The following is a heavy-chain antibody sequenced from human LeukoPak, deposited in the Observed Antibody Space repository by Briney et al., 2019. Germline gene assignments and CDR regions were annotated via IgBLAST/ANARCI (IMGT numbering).Heavy chain of an antibody. CDR3: AKHSGSYFFNS. J-gene: IGHJ4*02. D-gene: IGHD1-26*01. CDR2: ISGGGDT. CDR1: GFTFSTYG. Sequence: GGSLRLSCAASGFTFSTYGMSWVRQAPGKGLEWVSAISGGGDTFYLDSVKGRFTISRDNSKNTLYLQMNSLRAEDTAVYYCAKHSGSYFFNSWGQGTLVTVSS. V-gene: IGHV3-23*01.